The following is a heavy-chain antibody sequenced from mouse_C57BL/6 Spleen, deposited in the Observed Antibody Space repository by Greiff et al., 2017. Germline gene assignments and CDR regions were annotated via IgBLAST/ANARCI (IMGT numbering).Heavy chain of an antibody. D-gene: IGHD2-4*01. Sequence: EVKVEESGGGLVQPGGSLSLSCAASGFTFTDYYMSWVRQPPGKALEWLGFIRNKANGYTTEYSASVKGRCTISRDNSQSILYLQMNALRAEDSATYYCARWGDYDEGFAYWGQGTLVTVSA. CDR2: IRNKANGYTT. CDR3: ARWGDYDEGFAY. J-gene: IGHJ3*01. V-gene: IGHV7-3*01. CDR1: GFTFTDYY.